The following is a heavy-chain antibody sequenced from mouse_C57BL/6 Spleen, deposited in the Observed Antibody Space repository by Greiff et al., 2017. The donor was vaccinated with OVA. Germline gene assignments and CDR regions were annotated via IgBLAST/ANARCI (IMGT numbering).Heavy chain of an antibody. J-gene: IGHJ3*01. V-gene: IGHV1-22*01. CDR3: ASDGGY. CDR2: INTNNGGT. Sequence: VQLKQSGPELVKPGASVTMSCKASGYTFPDYYLYWVKQSHGKSLEWLGYINTNNGGTSYNQKFKGKATLTVNKSSSTAYMELRSLASEDSAVYYCASDGGYWGQGTMVTVSA. CDR1: GYTFPDYY.